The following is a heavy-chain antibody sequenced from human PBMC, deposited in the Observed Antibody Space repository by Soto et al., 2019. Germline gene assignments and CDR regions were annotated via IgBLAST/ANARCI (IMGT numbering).Heavy chain of an antibody. CDR1: GFSLSASAVG. D-gene: IGHD6-19*01. CDR3: ARTSGWLPDS. Sequence: QITLKESGPTLVKPTQTLTLTCTFSGFSLSASAVGVAWIRQPPGKALEWLALIYWDDNRHFSPSLKSRLTITKDTSKNQVVRIMTNMDPVDTATYYCARTSGWLPDSWGQGTLVTVSS. V-gene: IGHV2-5*02. CDR2: IYWDDNR. J-gene: IGHJ4*02.